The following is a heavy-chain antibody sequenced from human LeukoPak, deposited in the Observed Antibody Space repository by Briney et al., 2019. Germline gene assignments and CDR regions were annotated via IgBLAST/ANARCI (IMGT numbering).Heavy chain of an antibody. V-gene: IGHV3-23*01. D-gene: IGHD6-13*01. Sequence: GGSLRLSCAASGFTFSSHAMTWVRQAPGKGLEWVSGISGSGGSTYYADSVKGRFTISRDNAKNSLYLEMNSLRDEDTAVYYCARVIRVAATAPNFDCWGQGTLVTVSS. J-gene: IGHJ4*02. CDR3: ARVIRVAATAPNFDC. CDR1: GFTFSSHA. CDR2: ISGSGGST.